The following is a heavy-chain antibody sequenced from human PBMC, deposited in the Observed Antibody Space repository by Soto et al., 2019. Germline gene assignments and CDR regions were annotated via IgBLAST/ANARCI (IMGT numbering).Heavy chain of an antibody. CDR2: VNAGGTGT. V-gene: IGHV3-74*01. D-gene: IGHD5-12*01. J-gene: IGHJ4*02. Sequence: VQLVESGGGLVQPGGSLRLSCAASGFTFSSYGMHGVRQAPGQGLVWLSRVNAGGTGTNYADSVKGRFTVSRDKAKNTIHLQMNSLRREDAGMSYCERDPGYDGHDWKFDYWGQGVLVTVSS. CDR3: ERDPGYDGHDWKFDY. CDR1: GFTFSSYG.